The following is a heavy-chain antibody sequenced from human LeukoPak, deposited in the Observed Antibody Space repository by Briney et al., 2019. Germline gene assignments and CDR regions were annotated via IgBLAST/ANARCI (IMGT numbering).Heavy chain of an antibody. CDR3: AKRLGGPRAFDY. CDR1: GFTFSNYA. D-gene: IGHD6-19*01. Sequence: GGSLRLSCAASGFTFSNYAMKWARQAPGRGLEWVSGIIGSSGTINYADPVRGRFTISRDTSRDTLYLQKNSLRADDTAVYYDAKRLGGPRAFDYWGQGTLVTVSS. V-gene: IGHV3-23*01. J-gene: IGHJ4*02. CDR2: IIGSSGTI.